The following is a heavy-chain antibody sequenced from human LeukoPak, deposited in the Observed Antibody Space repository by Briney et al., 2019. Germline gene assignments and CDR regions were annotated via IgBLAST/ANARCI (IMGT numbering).Heavy chain of an antibody. D-gene: IGHD2-2*01. CDR1: GYTFTNYD. Sequence: GASVKVSCKASGYTFTNYDISWVRQAPGQGLEWMGWISAYNGNTNYAQKLQGRVTMTTDTSTSTAYMELRSLRSDDTAVYYCARDKGPVVPAATSLGYWGQGTLVTVSS. CDR2: ISAYNGNT. V-gene: IGHV1-18*01. J-gene: IGHJ4*02. CDR3: ARDKGPVVPAATSLGY.